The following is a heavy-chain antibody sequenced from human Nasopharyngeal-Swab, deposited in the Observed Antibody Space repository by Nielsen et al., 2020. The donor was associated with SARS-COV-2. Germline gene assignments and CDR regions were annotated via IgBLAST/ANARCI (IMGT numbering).Heavy chain of an antibody. D-gene: IGHD1-26*01. CDR3: ARGLEYSGSYYDY. Sequence: GESLKISCAASGFTFSDYYMSWIRQAPGKGLEWVSYISSSSSYTNYADSVKGRFTISRDNAKNSLYLQMNSLRAEDTAVCYCARGLEYSGSYYDYWGQGTLVTVSS. CDR1: GFTFSDYY. V-gene: IGHV3-11*06. CDR2: ISSSSSYT. J-gene: IGHJ4*02.